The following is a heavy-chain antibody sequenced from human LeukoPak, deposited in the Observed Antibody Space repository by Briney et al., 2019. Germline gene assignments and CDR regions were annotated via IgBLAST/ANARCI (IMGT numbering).Heavy chain of an antibody. Sequence: ASVKVSCKASGYTFTGYYMHWVRQAPGQGLERMGWINPNSGGTNYAQKFQGWVTMTRDTSISTAYMELSRLRSDDTAVYYCARGSLQYSSGWRGYYYYGMDVWGQGTTVTVSS. V-gene: IGHV1-2*04. J-gene: IGHJ6*02. CDR1: GYTFTGYY. D-gene: IGHD6-19*01. CDR3: ARGSLQYSSGWRGYYYYGMDV. CDR2: INPNSGGT.